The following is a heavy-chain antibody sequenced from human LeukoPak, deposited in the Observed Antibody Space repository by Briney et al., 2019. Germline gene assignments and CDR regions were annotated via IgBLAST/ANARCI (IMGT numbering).Heavy chain of an antibody. V-gene: IGHV4-4*07. Sequence: SETLSLTCTVSGGSISSYYWSWIRQPAGKGLEWIGRIYTSGSTNYNPSLKSRVTISVDTSKNQFSLKLSSVTAADTAVYYCARDSRFLEWLLSRDNWFDPWGQGTLVTVSS. D-gene: IGHD3-3*01. J-gene: IGHJ5*02. CDR1: GGSISSYY. CDR3: ARDSRFLEWLLSRDNWFDP. CDR2: IYTSGST.